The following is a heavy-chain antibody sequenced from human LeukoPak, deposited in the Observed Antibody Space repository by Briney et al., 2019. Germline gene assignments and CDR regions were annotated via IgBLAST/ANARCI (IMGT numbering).Heavy chain of an antibody. CDR2: ISSNGGST. V-gene: IGHV3-64*01. Sequence: GRSLRLSCAASGFTFNNYAMHWVRQAPGKGPEYVSAISSNGGSTYYANSVKDRFTISRDNSKNTLYLQMGSLRAEDMAVYYCARITRRGGFDYWGQGTLVTVSS. CDR1: GFTFNNYA. D-gene: IGHD3-10*01. J-gene: IGHJ4*02. CDR3: ARITRRGGFDY.